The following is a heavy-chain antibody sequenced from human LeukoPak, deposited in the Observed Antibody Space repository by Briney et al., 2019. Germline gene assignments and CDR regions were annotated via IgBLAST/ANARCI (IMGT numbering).Heavy chain of an antibody. CDR3: ARGPPMYSYGSSAYHYDYFAY. CDR1: GFTFSSYG. V-gene: IGHV3-23*01. D-gene: IGHD3-22*01. CDR2: ISGNSGTT. Sequence: PGGTLRLSCAASGFTFSSYGMSWVRQAPGKGLEWVSGISGNSGTTYYADSVKGRFTISRDNSKNTLYLQMNSLRAEDTAVYYCARGPPMYSYGSSAYHYDYFAYWGQGSLVTVSS. J-gene: IGHJ4*02.